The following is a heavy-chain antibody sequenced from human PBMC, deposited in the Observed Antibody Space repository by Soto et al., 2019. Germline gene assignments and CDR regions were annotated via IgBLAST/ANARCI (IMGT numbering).Heavy chain of an antibody. D-gene: IGHD3-22*01. J-gene: IGHJ5*01. CDR2: IWWDDNQ. CDR1: GFSLDTSGVG. CDR3: VHTSSGNYYWFDS. V-gene: IGHV2-5*05. Sequence: QITLKESGPTLVKPTQNLTLTCTFSGFSLDTSGVGVGWIRQPPGKALEWLTLIWWDDNQRYDPSLNNRITITTDTSKSQVVLTMTNMDPVDTGTFYCVHTSSGNYYWFDSWGQGTLVTVSS.